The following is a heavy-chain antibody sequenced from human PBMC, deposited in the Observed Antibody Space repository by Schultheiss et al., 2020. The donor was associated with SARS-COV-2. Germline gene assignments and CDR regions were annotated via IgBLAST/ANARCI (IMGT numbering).Heavy chain of an antibody. CDR2: IRSKSDGGTT. CDR1: GFTFSSYA. V-gene: IGHV3-15*01. J-gene: IGHJ4*02. D-gene: IGHD3-16*01. CDR3: TTDQGGSRY. Sequence: GGSLRLSCAASGFTFSSYAMSWVRQAPGKGLEWVGRIRSKSDGGTTDDAAPVRGRFTISRDDSKTTLYLQMNSLKTEDTGIYYCTTDQGGSRYWGQGTLVTVSS.